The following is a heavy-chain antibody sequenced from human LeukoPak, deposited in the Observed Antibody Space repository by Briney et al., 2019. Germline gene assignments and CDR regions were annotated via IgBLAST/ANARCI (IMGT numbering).Heavy chain of an antibody. CDR2: IYYSGST. CDR1: GASINSHY. D-gene: IGHD2-15*01. Sequence: SETLSLTCTVSGASINSHYWSWIRQPPGKGLEWIGYIYYSGSTNYNPSLKSRVTISVDTSKNQFSLKLSSVTAADTAVYYCARDRAAVVRPVLFDYWGQGTLVTVSS. J-gene: IGHJ4*02. CDR3: ARDRAAVVRPVLFDY. V-gene: IGHV4-59*11.